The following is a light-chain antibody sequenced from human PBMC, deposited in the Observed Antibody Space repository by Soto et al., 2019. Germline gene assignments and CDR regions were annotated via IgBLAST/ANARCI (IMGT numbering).Light chain of an antibody. Sequence: SYELTQPPSVSVSPGQTASITCSGDKLGDKYACWYQQKPGQSPVLVIYQDSKRPSGIPERFSGSNSGKTATLTISGTQAMDEADYYCQAWDSSTDVVFGGGTQLTVL. CDR2: QDS. V-gene: IGLV3-1*01. CDR1: KLGDKY. CDR3: QAWDSSTDVV. J-gene: IGLJ2*01.